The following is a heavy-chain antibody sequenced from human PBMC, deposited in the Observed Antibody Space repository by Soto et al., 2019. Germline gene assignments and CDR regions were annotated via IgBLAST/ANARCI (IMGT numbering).Heavy chain of an antibody. J-gene: IGHJ4*01. CDR2: IIPIFGTA. CDR3: ARVVHSSGLHFDF. Sequence: SVKVSCKASGGTFSSYAISWVRQAPGQGLEWMGGIIPIFGTANYAQKFQGRVTITADKSTSTAYMELSSLRSEDTAAYYCARVVHSSGLHFDFWGDASLVTVSS. D-gene: IGHD6-19*01. CDR1: GGTFSSYA. V-gene: IGHV1-69*06.